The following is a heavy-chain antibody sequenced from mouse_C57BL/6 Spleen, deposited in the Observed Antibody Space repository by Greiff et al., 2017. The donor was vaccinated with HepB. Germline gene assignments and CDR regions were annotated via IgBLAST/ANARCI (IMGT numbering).Heavy chain of an antibody. D-gene: IGHD3-3*01. Sequence: VQLQQSGAELVKPGASVKISCKASGYAFSSYWMNWVKQRPGKGLEWIGQIYPGDGDTNYNGKFKGKATLTADTSSSTAYMQPSSLTSEDAAVYFCARLGGTGYFDYWGQGTTLTVSS. CDR2: IYPGDGDT. J-gene: IGHJ2*01. CDR3: ARLGGTGYFDY. CDR1: GYAFSSYW. V-gene: IGHV1-80*01.